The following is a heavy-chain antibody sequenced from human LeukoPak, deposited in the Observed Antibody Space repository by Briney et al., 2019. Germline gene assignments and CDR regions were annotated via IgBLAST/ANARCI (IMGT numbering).Heavy chain of an antibody. V-gene: IGHV1-69*13. J-gene: IGHJ4*02. CDR1: GGTFSSYA. CDR3: ARDTYCSGDSCYSYYFDY. Sequence: SVKVSCKASGGTFSSYAISWVQQPPGQGLEWMGGIIPIFGTANYAQKFQGRVTITADESTSTAYMELSSLRSEDTAVYYCARDTYCSGDSCYSYYFDYWGQGTLVTVSS. CDR2: IIPIFGTA. D-gene: IGHD2-15*01.